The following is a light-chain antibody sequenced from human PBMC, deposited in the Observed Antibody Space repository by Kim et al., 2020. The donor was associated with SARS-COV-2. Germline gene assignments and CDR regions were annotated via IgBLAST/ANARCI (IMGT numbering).Light chain of an antibody. CDR3: NSRYRSGNSYF. Sequence: AWGETVGMRCRGASLRTNYASWYQQMPGQAPVLVIYDENNRPSGIPDRFTASSSGTTASLTITGDQAEDEADYYCNSRYRSGNSYFFGTGTKVTVL. J-gene: IGLJ1*01. CDR2: DEN. V-gene: IGLV3-19*01. CDR1: SLRTNY.